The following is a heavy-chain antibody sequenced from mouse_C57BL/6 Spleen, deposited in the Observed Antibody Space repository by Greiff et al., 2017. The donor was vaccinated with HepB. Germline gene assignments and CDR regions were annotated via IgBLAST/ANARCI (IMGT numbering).Heavy chain of an antibody. Sequence: QVHVKQPGPELVKPGASVKISCKASGYAFSSSWMNWVKQRPGKGLEWIGRIYPGDGDTNYNEKFKGKATLTADKSSSTAYMQLSSLTSEDSAVYFCAGGSPFAYWGQGTLVTVSA. D-gene: IGHD6-1*01. CDR3: AGGSPFAY. CDR1: GYAFSSSW. J-gene: IGHJ3*01. CDR2: IYPGDGDT. V-gene: IGHV1-82*01.